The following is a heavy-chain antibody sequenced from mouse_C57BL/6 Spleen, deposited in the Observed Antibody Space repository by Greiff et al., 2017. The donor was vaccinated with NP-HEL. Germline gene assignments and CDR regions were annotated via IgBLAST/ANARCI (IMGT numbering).Heavy chain of an antibody. CDR2: ISDGGSYT. Sequence: EVKVEESGGGLVKPGGSLKLSCAASGFTFSSYAMSWVRQTPEKRLEWVATISDGGSYTYYPDNVKGRFTISRDNAKNNLYLQMSHLKSEDTAMYYCARDRGMVTTHWYFDVWGTGTTVTVSS. CDR3: ARDRGMVTTHWYFDV. CDR1: GFTFSSYA. J-gene: IGHJ1*03. V-gene: IGHV5-4*01. D-gene: IGHD2-2*01.